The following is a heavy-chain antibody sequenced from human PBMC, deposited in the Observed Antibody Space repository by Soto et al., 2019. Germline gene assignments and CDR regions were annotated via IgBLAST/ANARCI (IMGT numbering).Heavy chain of an antibody. CDR1: GYTFSGYA. Sequence: GASVKVSCKASGYTFSGYAIHWVRQAPGLRLEWMGWINGGNGDTKYSQKFQGRVTITRDTSASTAYMELTSLRSEDTAIYHCARGYCISTSCQYYLDFWGQGTPVTVSS. J-gene: IGHJ4*02. CDR3: ARGYCISTSCQYYLDF. D-gene: IGHD2-2*01. CDR2: INGGNGDT. V-gene: IGHV1-3*01.